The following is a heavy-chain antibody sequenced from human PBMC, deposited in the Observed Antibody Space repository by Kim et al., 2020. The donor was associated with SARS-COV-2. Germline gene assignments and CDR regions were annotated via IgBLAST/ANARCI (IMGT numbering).Heavy chain of an antibody. CDR1: GYTFTGYY. CDR3: ARDLQGYYDSSGYLSWYFDL. Sequence: ASVKVSCKASGYTFTGYYMHWVRQAPGQGLEWMGWINPNSGGTNYAQKFQGRVTMTRDTSISTAYMELSRLRSDDTAVYYCARDLQGYYDSSGYLSWYFDLWGRGTLVTVSS. V-gene: IGHV1-2*02. J-gene: IGHJ2*01. CDR2: INPNSGGT. D-gene: IGHD3-22*01.